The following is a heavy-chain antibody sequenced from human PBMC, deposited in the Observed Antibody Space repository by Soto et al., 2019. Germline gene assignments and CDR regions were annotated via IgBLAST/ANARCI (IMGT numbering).Heavy chain of an antibody. CDR3: AKRSSPPYCAGDCSTGGHLDH. CDR1: GFAFGNSA. CDR2: ITARGDIT. D-gene: IGHD2-21*01. V-gene: IGHV3-23*01. Sequence: EVQLLESGGGLVQRGGSLRLSCASSGFAFGNSAMIWVSQAPGKGLEWVSLITARGDITLYADSVKGRFTISRDNSKNKLFLQMSSRRAEDTAKYYCAKRSSPPYCAGDCSTGGHLDHWGQGALVTVSS. J-gene: IGHJ4*02.